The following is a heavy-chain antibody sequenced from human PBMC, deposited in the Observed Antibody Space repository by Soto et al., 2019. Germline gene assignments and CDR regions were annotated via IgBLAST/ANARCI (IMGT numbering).Heavy chain of an antibody. Sequence: EVQLVESGGGLVQPGGSLRLSCAASGFTFSSYEMNWVRQAPGKGLEGVSYISSSGSTIYYADSVQGRFTISRDNAKNSLYLQMNSLGAEDPAVYYCARDECSGGYKHTDYWGQGPLVTVSS. CDR2: ISSSGSTI. CDR1: GFTFSSYE. CDR3: ARDECSGGYKHTDY. V-gene: IGHV3-48*03. D-gene: IGHD6-19*01. J-gene: IGHJ4*02.